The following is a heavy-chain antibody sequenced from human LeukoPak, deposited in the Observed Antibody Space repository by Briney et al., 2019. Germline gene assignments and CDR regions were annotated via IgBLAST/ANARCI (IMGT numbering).Heavy chain of an antibody. CDR3: ARGRSVSARALAY. D-gene: IGHD2-8*01. CDR1: GGTFSGYY. CDR2: INHSGST. V-gene: IGHV4-34*01. Sequence: PSETLSLTCAVYGGTFSGYYWSWLRQPPGKGLEWIGGINHSGSTNYNPSLKSRVTISVDTSKNQFSLKLSSVTAADTAVYYCARGRSVSARALAYWGQGTLVTVSS. J-gene: IGHJ4*02.